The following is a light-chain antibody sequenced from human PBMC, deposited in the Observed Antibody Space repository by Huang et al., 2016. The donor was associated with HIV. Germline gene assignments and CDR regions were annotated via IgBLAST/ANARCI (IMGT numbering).Light chain of an antibody. Sequence: DIQMTQSPSTLSASVGDRVTITCRASQSISTWLAWYQQKPGKAPNLLIYKASTLESGGPSRFSGSGSGTEFTLTISSLQPDDFATYYCQQYNSYLLTFGGGTKVEIK. CDR1: QSISTW. J-gene: IGKJ4*01. CDR3: QQYNSYLLT. CDR2: KAS. V-gene: IGKV1-5*03.